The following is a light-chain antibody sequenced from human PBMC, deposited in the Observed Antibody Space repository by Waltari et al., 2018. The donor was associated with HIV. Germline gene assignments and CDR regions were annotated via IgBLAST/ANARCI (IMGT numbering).Light chain of an antibody. CDR2: EVS. J-gene: IGLJ2*01. CDR1: SSDVGGYII. V-gene: IGLV2-23*02. Sequence: QSALTEPAPVSGYPGQSIAISCTGASSDVGGYIILSWYQQHPGKAPNLMIYEVSKRPSGVSNRFSGSKSGNTASLTISGLQAEDEADYYCCAYAGSTTYVIFGGGTKLTVL. CDR3: CAYAGSTTYVI.